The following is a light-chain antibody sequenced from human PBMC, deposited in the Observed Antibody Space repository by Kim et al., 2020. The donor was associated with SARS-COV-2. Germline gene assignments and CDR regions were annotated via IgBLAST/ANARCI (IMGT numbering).Light chain of an antibody. CDR1: QSISSY. CDR3: QQSYSTPSIT. V-gene: IGKV1-39*01. J-gene: IGKJ5*01. CDR2: AAS. Sequence: SVGDRVTITCRASQSISSYLNWYQQKPGKAPKLLIYAASSMQSGVPSRFSGSGSGTDFTLTISSLQPEDFATYYCQQSYSTPSITFGQGTRLEIK.